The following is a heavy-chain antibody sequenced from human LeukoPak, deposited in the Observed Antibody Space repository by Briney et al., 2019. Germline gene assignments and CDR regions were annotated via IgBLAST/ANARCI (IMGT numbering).Heavy chain of an antibody. CDR2: MNPNSGNT. J-gene: IGHJ6*02. Sequence: ASVKVSCKASGYTFTSYGISWVRQAPGQGLEWMGWMNPNSGNTGYAQKFQGRVTMTRNTSISTAYMELSSLRSEDTAVYYCARSYSSSTYYYYGMDVWGQGTTVTVSS. CDR3: ARSYSSSTYYYYGMDV. D-gene: IGHD6-13*01. V-gene: IGHV1-8*02. CDR1: GYTFTSYG.